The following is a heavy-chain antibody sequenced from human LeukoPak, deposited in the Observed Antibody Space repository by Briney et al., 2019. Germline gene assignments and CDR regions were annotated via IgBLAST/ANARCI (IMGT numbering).Heavy chain of an antibody. CDR3: ARHSPYYYDSLQAAFDI. J-gene: IGHJ3*02. Sequence: SETLSLTCTVSGGSLSSYYWSWIRQPPGKGQEWIGYIYYSGSTNYNPSLKSRVTISVDTSKNQFSLKLSSVTAADTAVYYCARHSPYYYDSLQAAFDIWGQGTMVTVSS. CDR2: IYYSGST. CDR1: GGSLSSYY. V-gene: IGHV4-59*08. D-gene: IGHD3-22*01.